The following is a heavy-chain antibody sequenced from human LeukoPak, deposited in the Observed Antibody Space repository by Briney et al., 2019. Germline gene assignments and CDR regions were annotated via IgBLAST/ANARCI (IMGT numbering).Heavy chain of an antibody. CDR2: IIPIFGTA. Sequence: SVNVSCKASGGTFSSYAISWVRQAPGQGLEWMGGIIPIFGTANYAQEFQGRVTITADESTSTAYMELSSLRSEDTAVYYCARDHPGGSSWTMSYYFDYWGQGTLVTVSS. J-gene: IGHJ4*02. D-gene: IGHD6-13*01. CDR1: GGTFSSYA. V-gene: IGHV1-69*13. CDR3: ARDHPGGSSWTMSYYFDY.